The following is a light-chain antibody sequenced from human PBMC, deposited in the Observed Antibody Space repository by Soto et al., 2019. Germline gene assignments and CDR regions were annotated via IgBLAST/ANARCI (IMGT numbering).Light chain of an antibody. CDR1: QSLLHSNGCNY. Sequence: DLVMTQSPLSLPVTPGEPASISCRSSQSLLHSNGCNYLDWYLQKPGQSPQLLIYLGSNRASGVPDRFSGSGSGTDFTLKISRVEAEDVGVYYCMQALQTPLTFGGGTKVEIK. J-gene: IGKJ4*01. CDR3: MQALQTPLT. V-gene: IGKV2-28*01. CDR2: LGS.